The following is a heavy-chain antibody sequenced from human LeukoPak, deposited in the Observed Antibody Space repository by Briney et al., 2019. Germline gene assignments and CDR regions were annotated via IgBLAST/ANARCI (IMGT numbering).Heavy chain of an antibody. CDR2: IYYSGST. V-gene: IGHV4-39*07. J-gene: IGHJ6*02. Sequence: SETLSLTCAVSGGSISSTSYYWAWIRQPPGKGLEWIGTIYYSGSTNYNPSLKSRVTISVDTSKNQFSLKLSSVTAADTAVYYCARDRIAARLPYYYYYGMDVWGQGTTVTVSS. CDR1: GGSISSTSYY. CDR3: ARDRIAARLPYYYYYGMDV. D-gene: IGHD6-6*01.